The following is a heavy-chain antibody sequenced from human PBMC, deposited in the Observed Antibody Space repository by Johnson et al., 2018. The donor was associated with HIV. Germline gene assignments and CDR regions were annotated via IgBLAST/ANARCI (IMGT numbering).Heavy chain of an antibody. CDR3: ARVSTTVTTGGAFDI. D-gene: IGHD4-17*01. CDR1: GFTFRDYY. Sequence: QVQLVESGGGLVQPGGSLRLSCAASGFTFRDYYMSWIRQAPGKGLEWVSDISSTVSTINYADSVRGRFTISRDNAKNSLYLQMNSRRADDTAVYYCARVSTTVTTGGAFDIWGQGKMVTVSS. J-gene: IGHJ3*02. V-gene: IGHV3-11*01. CDR2: ISSTVSTI.